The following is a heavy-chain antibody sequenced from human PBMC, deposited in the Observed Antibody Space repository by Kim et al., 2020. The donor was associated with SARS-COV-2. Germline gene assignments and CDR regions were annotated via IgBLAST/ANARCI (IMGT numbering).Heavy chain of an antibody. V-gene: IGHV3-48*03. J-gene: IGHJ4*02. Sequence: AHSVSGRFTVSRDSAKNSLYLQMDSLRDEDSAVYYCARETIKCGGDCYDSWGQGPRVTVSS. CDR3: ARETIKCGGDCYDS. D-gene: IGHD2-21*01.